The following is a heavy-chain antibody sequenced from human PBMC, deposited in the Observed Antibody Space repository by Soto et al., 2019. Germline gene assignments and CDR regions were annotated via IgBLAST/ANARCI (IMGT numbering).Heavy chain of an antibody. Sequence: QVQLVESGGGVVQPGRSLRLSCAASGFTFSSYGMHWVRQAPGKGLEWVAVISYDGSNKYYADSVKGRFTISRDNSKNTLYLQMNSLRAEDTAVYYCAKDPKWQWLVPVASGTGVPIDYWGQGTLVTVSS. D-gene: IGHD6-19*01. CDR3: AKDPKWQWLVPVASGTGVPIDY. CDR1: GFTFSSYG. V-gene: IGHV3-30*18. J-gene: IGHJ4*02. CDR2: ISYDGSNK.